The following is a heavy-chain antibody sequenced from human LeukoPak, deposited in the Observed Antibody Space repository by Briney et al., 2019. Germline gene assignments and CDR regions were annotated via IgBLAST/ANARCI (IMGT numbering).Heavy chain of an antibody. CDR3: DGGTGWVSNLG. CDR1: GFSFSNYW. Sequence: GGSLRLSCAASGFSFSNYWMHWVRQPPGKELEWVANIKQDGSEKYYVDSVKGRFTISRDNAKNSLYLQMNSLRAEDTGVYYCDGGTGWVSNLGGGQGTLVIVSS. CDR2: IKQDGSEK. J-gene: IGHJ4*02. V-gene: IGHV3-7*03. D-gene: IGHD6-19*01.